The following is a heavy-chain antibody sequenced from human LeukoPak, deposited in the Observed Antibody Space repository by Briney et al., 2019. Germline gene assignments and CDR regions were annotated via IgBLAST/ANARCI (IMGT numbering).Heavy chain of an antibody. CDR2: IYYSGST. V-gene: IGHV4-59*01. CDR3: ARGLLPSNYYGMDV. J-gene: IGHJ6*02. Sequence: SETLSLTCTVSGGSISSYYWSWIRQPPGKGLEWIGYIYYSGSTNYNPSLKSRVTISVDTSKNQFSLKLSSVAAADTAVYYCARGLLPSNYYGMDVWGQGTTVTVSS. CDR1: GGSISSYY. D-gene: IGHD1-26*01.